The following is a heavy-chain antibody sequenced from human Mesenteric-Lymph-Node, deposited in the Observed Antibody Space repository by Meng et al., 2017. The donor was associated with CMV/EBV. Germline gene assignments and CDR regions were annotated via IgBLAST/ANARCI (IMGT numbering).Heavy chain of an antibody. Sequence: GESLKISCAASGFTFSDYYMSWIRQAPGKGLEWVSVIYSGGSTYYADSVKGRFTISRDNSKNTLYLQMNSLRVEDTAVYYCARRVHPDYYYYYGMDVWGQGTTVTVSS. D-gene: IGHD1-1*01. CDR2: IYSGGST. V-gene: IGHV3-66*02. CDR1: GFTFSDYY. J-gene: IGHJ6*02. CDR3: ARRVHPDYYYYYGMDV.